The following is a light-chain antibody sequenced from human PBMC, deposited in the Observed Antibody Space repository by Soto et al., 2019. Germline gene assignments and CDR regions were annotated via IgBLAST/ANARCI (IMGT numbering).Light chain of an antibody. J-gene: IGKJ4*01. CDR1: QSLRRNY. V-gene: IGKV3-20*01. CDR2: GAS. CDR3: QLYGSSLT. Sequence: IVMTQATSSLPMSPGDRATLSCRASQSLRRNYIAWYQQRPGRAPRLLIYGASSRAAGTPDRFSSSGSGTDFSLTISRLEHEDFAIYHCQLYGSSLTFGGGTKVDIK.